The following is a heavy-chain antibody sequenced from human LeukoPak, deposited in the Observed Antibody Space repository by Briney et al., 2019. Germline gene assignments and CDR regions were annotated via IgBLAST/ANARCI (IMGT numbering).Heavy chain of an antibody. Sequence: PSETLSLTCTVSGGSISSSSYYWGWIRQPPGKGLEWIGSIYYSGSTNYNPSLKSRVTISVDTSKNQFSLKLSSVTAADTAVYYCARLGGYYGSGSYYPLYYYYYMDVWGKGTTVTISS. CDR2: IYYSGST. J-gene: IGHJ6*03. D-gene: IGHD3-10*01. V-gene: IGHV4-39*07. CDR3: ARLGGYYGSGSYYPLYYYYYMDV. CDR1: GGSISSSSYY.